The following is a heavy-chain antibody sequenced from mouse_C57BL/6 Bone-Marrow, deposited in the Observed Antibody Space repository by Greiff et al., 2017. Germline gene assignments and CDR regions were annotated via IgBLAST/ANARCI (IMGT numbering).Heavy chain of an antibody. CDR2: IDPSDSAT. D-gene: IGHD1-1*01. CDR3: AGSSPYYAMDY. V-gene: IGHV1-52*01. J-gene: IGHJ4*01. Sequence: QVQLQQPGAELVRPGSSVKLSCKASGYTFTSYWMHWVKQRPIQGLEWIGNIDPSDSATHYNQKFKDKATLTVDKSSSTAYIQLSSLTSEDSAVYYCAGSSPYYAMDYWGQGTSGTVSS. CDR1: GYTFTSYW.